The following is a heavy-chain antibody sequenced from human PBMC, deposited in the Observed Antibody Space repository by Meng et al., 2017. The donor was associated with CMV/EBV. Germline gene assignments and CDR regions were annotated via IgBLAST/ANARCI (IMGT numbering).Heavy chain of an antibody. J-gene: IGHJ4*02. CDR1: GFTFSSYG. Sequence: VQLQEAGGCVVQPGGSLRLSCAASGFTFSSYGMHWGRQAPGKGLEWVAFIRYDGSNKYYADSVKGRFTISRDNSKNTLYLQMNSLRAEDTAVYYCAKEDGSGSYSIDYWGQGTLVTVSS. CDR2: IRYDGSNK. V-gene: IGHV3-30*02. D-gene: IGHD3-10*01. CDR3: AKEDGSGSYSIDY.